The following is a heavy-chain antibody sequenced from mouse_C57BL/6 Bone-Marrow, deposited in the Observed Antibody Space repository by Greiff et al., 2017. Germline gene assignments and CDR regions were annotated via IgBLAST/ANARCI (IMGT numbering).Heavy chain of an antibody. CDR3: ARGFAY. CDR2: INPNNGGT. V-gene: IGHV1-26*01. CDR1: GYTFTDYY. J-gene: IGHJ3*01. Sequence: VQLQQSGPELVKPGASVKISCKASGYTFTDYYMNWVKQSHGKSLEWIGDINPNNGGTSYNQKFKGKATLTVDKSSRTAYMELRSLTSEDSAVYYCARGFAYWGQGTLVTVSA.